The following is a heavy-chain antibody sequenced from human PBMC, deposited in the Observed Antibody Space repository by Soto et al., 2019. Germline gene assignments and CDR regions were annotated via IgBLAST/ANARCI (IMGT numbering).Heavy chain of an antibody. J-gene: IGHJ4*02. CDR1: GYTFSSLW. CDR3: ATLGVASGLYLDL. CDR2: IKQEGSEK. V-gene: IGHV3-7*01. D-gene: IGHD2-15*01. Sequence: AGSLRLSCVVSGYTFSSLWMCGVRQAPGKGLEWVANIKQEGSEKDYVDSLKGRFTISRDNARNSLYLQVTNVRAEDTAVYYCATLGVASGLYLDLWGQGTLVTVSS.